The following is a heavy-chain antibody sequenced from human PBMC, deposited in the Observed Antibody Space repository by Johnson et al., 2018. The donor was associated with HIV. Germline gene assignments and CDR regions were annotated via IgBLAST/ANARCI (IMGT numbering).Heavy chain of an antibody. V-gene: IGHV3-30-3*01. J-gene: IGHJ3*02. D-gene: IGHD1-1*01. CDR3: ARPLDWKDLSDALDI. Sequence: QVQLVESGGGVVQPGRSLRLSCAASAFTFSSYAMHWVRQAPGKGLEWVAVISYDGSNKYYADSVKGRFTISRDNSKNTVYLQMNSLRADDTAMYYCARPLDWKDLSDALDIWGQGTMVSVSS. CDR1: AFTFSSYA. CDR2: ISYDGSNK.